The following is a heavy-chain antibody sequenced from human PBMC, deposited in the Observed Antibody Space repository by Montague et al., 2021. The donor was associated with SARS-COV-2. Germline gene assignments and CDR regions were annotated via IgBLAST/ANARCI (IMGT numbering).Heavy chain of an antibody. CDR2: VYTTGDT. J-gene: IGHJ6*02. D-gene: IGHD6-6*01. CDR1: GGSVNSGDYF. CDR3: ASQRGELRFSGSSWGWLPESGDQQYYYCAMDV. V-gene: IGHV4-61*02. Sequence: TLSLTCTVSGGSVNSGDYFWTWIRQPAGKRLEWIGRVYTTGDTNYNPSLKSRVTISVDTSKNQSSLKLTSVTAADTARYYCASQRGELRFSGSSWGWLPESGDQQYYYCAMDVWGQGTTVTVSS.